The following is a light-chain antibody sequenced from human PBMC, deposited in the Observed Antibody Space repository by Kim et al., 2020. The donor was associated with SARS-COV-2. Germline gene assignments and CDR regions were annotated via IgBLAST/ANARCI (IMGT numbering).Light chain of an antibody. CDR2: GAS. J-gene: IGKJ4*01. V-gene: IGKV3-20*01. CDR1: QSVSSSY. CDR3: QQYGSSPLT. Sequence: EIVLPQSPGPLSLSPGERATLSCRASQSVSSSYLAWYQQKPGQAPRLLIYGASSRATGIPDRFSGSGSGTDFTLTISRLEPEDFAVYYCQQYGSSPLTFGGGTKVDIK.